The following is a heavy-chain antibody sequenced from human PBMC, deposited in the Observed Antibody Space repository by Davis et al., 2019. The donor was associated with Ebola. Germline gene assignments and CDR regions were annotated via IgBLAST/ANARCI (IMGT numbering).Heavy chain of an antibody. V-gene: IGHV3-53*01. D-gene: IGHD3-16*02. CDR1: GFTVSGNY. Sequence: GGSLRLSCAASGFTVSGNYMSWVRQAPGKGLERVSVIYIDVTTYYADSVKGRFTISRDNSKNTLYLQMNSLGAEDTAVYYCARASLLTFGGVIVIPDAFDIWGQGTMVTVSS. CDR3: ARASLLTFGGVIVIPDAFDI. CDR2: IYIDVTT. J-gene: IGHJ3*02.